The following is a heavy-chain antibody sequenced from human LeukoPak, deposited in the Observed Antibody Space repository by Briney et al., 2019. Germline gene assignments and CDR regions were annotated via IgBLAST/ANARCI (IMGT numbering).Heavy chain of an antibody. Sequence: TGGSLRLSCAASGFTFSSYSMNWVRQAPGKGLEWVSSISSSSSYIYYADSVKGRFTISGDNAKNSLYLQMNSLRAEDTAVYYCASYATAMVRAFDIWGQGTMVTVSS. J-gene: IGHJ3*02. CDR3: ASYATAMVRAFDI. V-gene: IGHV3-21*01. CDR1: GFTFSSYS. CDR2: ISSSSSYI. D-gene: IGHD5-18*01.